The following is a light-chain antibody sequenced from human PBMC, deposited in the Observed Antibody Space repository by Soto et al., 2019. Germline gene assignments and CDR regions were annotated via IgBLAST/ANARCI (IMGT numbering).Light chain of an antibody. Sequence: VMTQSAGTLSLSPGERASLSCRASQNVNSTYLAWYQQRPGQPPRLLIYAAFSRAKGFQDRFSASGSGTEFTRTITRLEPADFAVYYWHYHHSAPELAFCPG. CDR2: AAF. V-gene: IGKV3-20*01. CDR3: HYHHSAPELA. CDR1: QNVNSTY. J-gene: IGKJ3*01.